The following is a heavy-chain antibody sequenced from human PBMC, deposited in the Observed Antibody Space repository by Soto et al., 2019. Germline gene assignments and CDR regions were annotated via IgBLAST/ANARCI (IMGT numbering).Heavy chain of an antibody. D-gene: IGHD4-17*01. Sequence: SETLSLTCTVSGGSISSSSYYWGWIRQPPGKGLEWIGNIYYRGTTYYNPSLKSRVTISVDTSKNQFSLKLASVTAADTAVYYCARDYGDYQFDYWGQGTMVTVSS. CDR2: IYYRGTT. J-gene: IGHJ4*02. V-gene: IGHV4-39*02. CDR1: GGSISSSSYY. CDR3: ARDYGDYQFDY.